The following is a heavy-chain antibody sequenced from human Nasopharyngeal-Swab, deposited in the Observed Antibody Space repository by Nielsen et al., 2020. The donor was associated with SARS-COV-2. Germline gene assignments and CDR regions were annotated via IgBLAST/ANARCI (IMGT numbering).Heavy chain of an antibody. V-gene: IGHV3-30-3*01. Sequence: GESLKISCVASGFTGSSYAMHWVRQAPGKGLEWVAVISYDGGIKNYADPVRGRFTISRDNSKHTLYLQMDSLRPEDTAVYYCARTDSGRYAAYFDYWGQGTQVTVSS. CDR2: ISYDGGIK. CDR1: GFTGSSYA. J-gene: IGHJ4*02. CDR3: ARTDSGRYAAYFDY. D-gene: IGHD1-26*01.